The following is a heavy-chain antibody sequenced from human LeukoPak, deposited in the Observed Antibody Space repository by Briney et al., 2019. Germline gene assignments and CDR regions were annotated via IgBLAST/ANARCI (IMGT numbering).Heavy chain of an antibody. J-gene: IGHJ4*02. V-gene: IGHV3-7*04. Sequence: PGGPLRLSCAASGFTFSSYWMSWVRQAPGKGLEWVANIKQDGSEKYYVDSVKGRFTISRDNAKNSLYLQMNSLRAEDTAVYYCARGDHVDYFDYWGQGTLVTISS. CDR1: GFTFSSYW. CDR3: ARGDHVDYFDY. CDR2: IKQDGSEK.